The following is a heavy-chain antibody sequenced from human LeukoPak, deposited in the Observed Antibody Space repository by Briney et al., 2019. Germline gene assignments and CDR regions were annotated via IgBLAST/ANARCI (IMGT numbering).Heavy chain of an antibody. CDR3: ARDDCSGGGCYSGDY. V-gene: IGHV1-8*01. Sequence: GASVKVSCKASGYTFTSFDINWVRQATGQGLEWMGWMNPNSGNTGYAQKFQGRVTMTRNTSISTAYMELSSLRSDDTAVYYCARDDCSGGGCYSGDYWGQGTLVTVSS. J-gene: IGHJ4*02. CDR1: GYTFTSFD. D-gene: IGHD2-15*01. CDR2: MNPNSGNT.